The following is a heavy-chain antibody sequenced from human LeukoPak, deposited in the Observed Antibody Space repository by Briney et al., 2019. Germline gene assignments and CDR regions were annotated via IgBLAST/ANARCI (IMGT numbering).Heavy chain of an antibody. CDR1: GFTFSSYS. J-gene: IGHJ6*02. D-gene: IGHD3-10*01. CDR2: ISSSSSYI. Sequence: GGSLRLSCAASGFTFSSYSMNWVRQPPGKGLEWVSSISSSSSYIYYADSVKGRFTISRDNARNSLYLQMNSLRAEDTAVYYCASWITMVRGVIRGMDVWGQGTTVTVSS. CDR3: ASWITMVRGVIRGMDV. V-gene: IGHV3-21*01.